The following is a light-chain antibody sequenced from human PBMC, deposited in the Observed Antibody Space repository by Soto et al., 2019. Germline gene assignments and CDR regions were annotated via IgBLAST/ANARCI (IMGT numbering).Light chain of an antibody. J-gene: IGKJ5*01. CDR3: QQYNNWHPIT. Sequence: EILLTQSPATLSSFPGDRVTLSCRASQAVNTRLAWYQHKPGQAPRLLIYLTSNRAAGIPARFSGSGSETDFILTISSLQYEDFAVYYCQQYNNWHPITFGQGTRLEIK. CDR1: QAVNTR. V-gene: IGKV3D-15*01. CDR2: LTS.